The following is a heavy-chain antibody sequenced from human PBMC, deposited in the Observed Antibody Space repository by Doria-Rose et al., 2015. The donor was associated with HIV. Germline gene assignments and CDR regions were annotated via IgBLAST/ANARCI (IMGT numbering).Heavy chain of an antibody. CDR1: GGSIGSGSYY. CDR2: TYIRGST. D-gene: IGHD1-20*01. V-gene: IGHV4-61*02. CDR3: ARTANWNDGRVDS. Sequence: QVQLQESGPGVAKPSQTLSLTCTVPGGSIGSGSYYWSWIRQPAGKGLEWIGRTYIRGSTDYNPSLQSRVTISVDTSKNQFSLEVNSVTAADTAVYYCARTANWNDGRVDSWGQGTSVIVSS. J-gene: IGHJ4*02.